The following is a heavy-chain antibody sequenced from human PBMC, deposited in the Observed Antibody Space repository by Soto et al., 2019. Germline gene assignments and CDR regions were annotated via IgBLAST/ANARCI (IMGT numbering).Heavy chain of an antibody. CDR3: ARRWGEGRVDY. CDR2: IYHSGNT. CDR1: GGSISSSNW. V-gene: IGHV4-4*02. Sequence: QVQLQESGPGLVKPSGTLSLTCAVSGGSISSSNWWSWVRQPPGKGLAWIGEIYHSGNTNYNPSLKSRVTTAVDKSRNQFSLKLSSVTAADTAVYYCARRWGEGRVDYWGQGTLVTVSS. J-gene: IGHJ4*02. D-gene: IGHD3-10*01.